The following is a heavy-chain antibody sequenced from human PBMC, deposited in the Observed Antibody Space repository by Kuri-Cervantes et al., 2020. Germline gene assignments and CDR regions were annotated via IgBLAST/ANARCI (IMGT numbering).Heavy chain of an antibody. J-gene: IGHJ2*01. CDR3: ASIWGVYSSVYWYFDL. D-gene: IGHD6-19*01. CDR2: IIPFFGTA. Sequence: SVKVSCKASGGTFSSYAISWVRQAPGQGLEWMGGIIPFFGTANYAQKFQGRVTITAVESKSTAYMELSSLRSEDTAVYYCASIWGVYSSVYWYFDLWGRGTLVTVSS. V-gene: IGHV1-69*13. CDR1: GGTFSSYA.